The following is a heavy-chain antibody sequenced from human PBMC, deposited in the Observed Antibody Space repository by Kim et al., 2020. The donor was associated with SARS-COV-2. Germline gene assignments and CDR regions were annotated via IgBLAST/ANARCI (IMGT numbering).Heavy chain of an antibody. CDR3: ARTPMVRGVIKLFDY. J-gene: IGHJ4*02. CDR2: INAGNGNT. V-gene: IGHV1-3*01. D-gene: IGHD3-10*01. CDR1: GYTFTSYA. Sequence: ASVKVSCKASGYTFTSYAMHWVRQAPGQRLEWMGWINAGNGNTKYSQKFQGRVTITRDTSASTAYMELSSLRSEDTAVYYCARTPMVRGVIKLFDYWGQGTLVTVSS.